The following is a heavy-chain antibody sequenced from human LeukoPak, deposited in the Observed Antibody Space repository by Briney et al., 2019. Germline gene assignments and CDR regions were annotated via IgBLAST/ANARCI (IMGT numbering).Heavy chain of an antibody. CDR2: IYHSGST. D-gene: IGHD3-22*01. J-gene: IGHJ3*02. CDR3: ASLIVVVTPDAFDI. CDR1: GGSISSSNW. V-gene: IGHV4-4*02. Sequence: SETLSLTCAVSGGSISSSNWWSWVRQPPGKGLEWIGEIYHSGSTNYNPSLKSRVTISVDKSENQFSLKLSSVTAADTAVYYCASLIVVVTPDAFDIWGQGTMVTVSS.